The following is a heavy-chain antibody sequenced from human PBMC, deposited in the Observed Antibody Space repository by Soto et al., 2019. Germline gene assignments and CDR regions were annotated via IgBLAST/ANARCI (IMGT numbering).Heavy chain of an antibody. CDR2: ISSSSSTI. V-gene: IGHV3-48*02. CDR3: AREYCSTSCYRGINWFDP. J-gene: IGHJ5*02. Sequence: GGSLRLSCAASGFTFSSYSMNWVRQDPGKGLEWVSYISSSSSTIYYADSVKGRFTISRDNAKNSLYLQMNSLRDEDTAVYYCAREYCSTSCYRGINWFDPWGQGTLVTVSS. D-gene: IGHD2-2*01. CDR1: GFTFSSYS.